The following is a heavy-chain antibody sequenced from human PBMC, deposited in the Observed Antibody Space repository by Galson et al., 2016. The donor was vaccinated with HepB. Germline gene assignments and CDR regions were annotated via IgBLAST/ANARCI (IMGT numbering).Heavy chain of an antibody. CDR3: VHRIRYTTWHYFDS. V-gene: IGHV2-5*02. D-gene: IGHD3-16*02. CDR2: IYWDDSE. J-gene: IGHJ4*02. CDR1: GFSLSASGVG. Sequence: PALVKPTQTLTLTCTFSGFSLSASGVGVGWIRQPPGKALEWLALIYWDDSERYSPSLRSRLTITKDTSKNQVVLTMTNMDPVDTATYYCVHRIRYTTWHYFDSWGQGTLVTVSS.